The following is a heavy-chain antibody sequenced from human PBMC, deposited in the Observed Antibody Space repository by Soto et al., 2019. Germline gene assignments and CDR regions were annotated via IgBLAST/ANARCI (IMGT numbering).Heavy chain of an antibody. CDR2: IWYDGSNK. Sequence: GGSLRLSCAASGFTFSSYGMHWVRQAPGKGLEWVAVIWYDGSNKYYADSVKGRFTISRDNSKNTLYLQMNSLRAEDTAVYYCARDRSSGWQLSYYYYGMDVWGQGTTVTVSS. V-gene: IGHV3-33*01. CDR3: ARDRSSGWQLSYYYYGMDV. J-gene: IGHJ6*02. D-gene: IGHD6-19*01. CDR1: GFTFSSYG.